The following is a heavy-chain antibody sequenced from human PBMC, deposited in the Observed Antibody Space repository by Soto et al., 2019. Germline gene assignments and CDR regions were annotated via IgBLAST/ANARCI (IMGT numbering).Heavy chain of an antibody. V-gene: IGHV3-30*18. CDR2: ISNDGSNK. CDR1: GFTFSNYG. J-gene: IGHJ4*02. Sequence: PGGSLRLSCAASGFTFSNYGMHWVRQAPGKGLEWVTLISNDGSNKFYADSVKGRFTISRDNSKNTLYLQMTSLKTEDTAVYYCAKDGADTGTYYFDYWGQGSLVTVSS. D-gene: IGHD1-26*01. CDR3: AKDGADTGTYYFDY.